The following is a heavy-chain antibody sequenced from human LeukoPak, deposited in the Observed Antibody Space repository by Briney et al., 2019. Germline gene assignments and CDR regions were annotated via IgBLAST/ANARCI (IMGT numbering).Heavy chain of an antibody. J-gene: IGHJ6*03. CDR2: TYYRSEWYN. V-gene: IGHV6-1*01. D-gene: IGHD3-10*01. CDR3: ARGVRYYGYCYMDV. Sequence: PSQTLSLTCAISGDSVSSNSAAWNWIRQSPSRGLEWLGRTYYRSEWYNDYAVSVRSRITINPDTSKDQFSLQLNSVTPEDTAVYYCARGVRYYGYCYMDVWGKGTTVTVSS. CDR1: GDSVSSNSAA.